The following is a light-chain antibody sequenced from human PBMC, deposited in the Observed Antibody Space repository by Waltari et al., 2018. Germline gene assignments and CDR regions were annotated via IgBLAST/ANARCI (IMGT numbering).Light chain of an antibody. J-gene: IGLJ3*02. Sequence: QSALTQPASVSGSPGQSITISCTGTSSDVGAYNYVSWYQQHPGKAPKLMIYDVTKRPAGVSNRSSGTTSANTASLTISGLQAEDDADYYCSSYTTSTWVFGGGTKLTVL. CDR2: DVT. CDR1: SSDVGAYNY. CDR3: SSYTTSTWV. V-gene: IGLV2-14*01.